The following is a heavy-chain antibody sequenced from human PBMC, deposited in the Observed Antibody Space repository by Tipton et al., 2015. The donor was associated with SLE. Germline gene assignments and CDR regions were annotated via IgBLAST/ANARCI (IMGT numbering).Heavy chain of an antibody. D-gene: IGHD1-26*01. V-gene: IGHV4-4*07. CDR2: IHSSGNT. J-gene: IGHJ4*02. CDR1: GGSTRNYY. Sequence: TLSLTCTVSGGSTRNYYWGWIRQSANKGLEWIGRIHSSGNTDYNPSLRSRVTMSVDRSKTQLSMLLRSVTAADTAVYYCARDSGSLNYWGQGALVTVSS. CDR3: ARDSGSLNY.